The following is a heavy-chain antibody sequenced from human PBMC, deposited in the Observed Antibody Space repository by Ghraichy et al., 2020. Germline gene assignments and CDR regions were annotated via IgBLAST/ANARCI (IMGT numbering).Heavy chain of an antibody. V-gene: IGHV3-74*01. J-gene: IGHJ3*02. Sequence: ETLSLTCAASGFTFSSYWMHWVRQAPGKGLVWVSRINSDGSSTSYADSVKGRFTISRDNAKNTLYLQMNSLRAEDTAVYYCARDVVAATRDDAFDIWGQGTMVTVSS. CDR3: ARDVVAATRDDAFDI. CDR2: INSDGSST. CDR1: GFTFSSYW. D-gene: IGHD2-15*01.